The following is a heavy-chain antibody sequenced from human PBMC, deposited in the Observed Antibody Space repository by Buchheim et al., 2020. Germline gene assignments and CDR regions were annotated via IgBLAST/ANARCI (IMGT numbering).Heavy chain of an antibody. CDR1: GFTFSSYE. V-gene: IGHV3-48*03. CDR3: AGSTTYDYFLNS. CDR2: ISSSGSST. J-gene: IGHJ4*02. D-gene: IGHD3-16*01. Sequence: EVQLVESGGGLAQPGGSLRLSCAASGFTFSSYEMNWVRQAPGKGLEWVSYISSSGSSTNHADSVKGRFTIARDNAKNPLYLQMNSLRAEDTAVYYCAGSTTYDYFLNSWGQGTL.